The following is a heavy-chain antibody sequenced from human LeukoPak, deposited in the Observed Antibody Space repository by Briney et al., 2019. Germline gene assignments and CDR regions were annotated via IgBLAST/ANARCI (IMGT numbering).Heavy chain of an antibody. Sequence: GGSLRLSCAASGFTLSSYWMSWVRQAPGKGLEWVANIKKDGSEKYYVDSVKGRFTISRDNGKTSLYLQMNSLRAEDTAVYYCANHLGSGWSFHYWGQGTLVTVSS. CDR1: GFTLSSYW. J-gene: IGHJ4*02. CDR3: ANHLGSGWSFHY. D-gene: IGHD6-19*01. V-gene: IGHV3-7*01. CDR2: IKKDGSEK.